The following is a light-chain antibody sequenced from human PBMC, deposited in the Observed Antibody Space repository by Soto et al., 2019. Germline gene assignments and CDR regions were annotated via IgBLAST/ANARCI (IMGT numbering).Light chain of an antibody. V-gene: IGKV3-20*01. J-gene: IGKJ1*01. Sequence: EIVLTQSPGTLSLSPGERATLSCLASQSVSSSYLAWYQQKPGQAPRLLIYDASTRATGFPARFSGSGSGTDFTLTISRLEPEDFAVYYCQQYGSSPRTFGQGTKVDIK. CDR2: DAS. CDR3: QQYGSSPRT. CDR1: QSVSSSY.